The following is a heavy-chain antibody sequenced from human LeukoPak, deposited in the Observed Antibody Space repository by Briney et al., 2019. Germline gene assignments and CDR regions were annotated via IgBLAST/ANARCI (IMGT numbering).Heavy chain of an antibody. CDR1: GGSFSGYY. D-gene: IGHD2-2*01. CDR3: ARGAFIYQLLFGNYNWFDP. J-gene: IGHJ5*02. V-gene: IGHV4-34*01. Sequence: SETLSLTCAVYGGSFSGYYWSWIRQPPGKGLEWIGEINHSGSTNYNPSLKSRVTTSVDTSKNQFSLKLSSVTAADTAVYYCARGAFIYQLLFGNYNWFDPWGQGTLVTVSS. CDR2: INHSGST.